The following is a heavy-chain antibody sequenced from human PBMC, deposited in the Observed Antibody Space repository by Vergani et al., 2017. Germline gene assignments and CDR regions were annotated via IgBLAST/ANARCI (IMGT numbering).Heavy chain of an antibody. Sequence: QVQLQQWGAGLLKPSETLSLTCAVYGGSFSGYYWSWIRQPPGKGLEWIGEINHSGSTNYNPSLKSRVTISVDTSKNQFSLKLSSVTAADTAVYYCAKAYYDFWSGRPDYYYGMDVWGQGTTVTVSS. CDR3: AKAYYDFWSGRPDYYYGMDV. D-gene: IGHD3-3*01. CDR2: INHSGST. CDR1: GGSFSGYY. V-gene: IGHV4-34*01. J-gene: IGHJ6*02.